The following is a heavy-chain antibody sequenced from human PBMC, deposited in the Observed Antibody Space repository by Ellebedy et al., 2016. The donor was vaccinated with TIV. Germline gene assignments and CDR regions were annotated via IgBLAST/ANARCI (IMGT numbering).Heavy chain of an antibody. Sequence: AASVKVSCKASGYTFTSYYMHWVRQAPGQGLEWMGIINPSGGSTSYAQKFQGRVTMTRDTSTSTVYMELSSLRSEDTAVYYCARGFLTGTIMVRGVIISPFDYWGQGTLVTVSS. V-gene: IGHV1-46*01. J-gene: IGHJ4*02. CDR3: ARGFLTGTIMVRGVIISPFDY. D-gene: IGHD3-10*01. CDR2: INPSGGST. CDR1: GYTFTSYY.